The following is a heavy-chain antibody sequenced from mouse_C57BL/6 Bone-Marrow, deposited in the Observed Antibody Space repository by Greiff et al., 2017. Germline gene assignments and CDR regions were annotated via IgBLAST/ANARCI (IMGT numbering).Heavy chain of an antibody. CDR3: SRQVTTVLATKYFDV. Sequence: EVKLMESGGGLVKPGGSLKLSCAASGFTFSSYTMSWVRQTPEKRLQWVAAISGGGGNTYYPDSVKGRFTISGDNDKNNLYLQMSSLRSEDTALYYCSRQVTTVLATKYFDVWGTGTTVTVSS. J-gene: IGHJ1*03. CDR1: GFTFSSYT. CDR2: ISGGGGNT. V-gene: IGHV5-9*01. D-gene: IGHD1-1*01.